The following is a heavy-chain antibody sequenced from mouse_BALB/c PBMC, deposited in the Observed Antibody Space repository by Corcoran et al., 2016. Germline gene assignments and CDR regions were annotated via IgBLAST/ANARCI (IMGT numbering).Heavy chain of an antibody. CDR3: ARWDWYFDV. V-gene: IGHV14-3*02. J-gene: IGHJ1*01. CDR1: GLNIKDTY. Sequence: EVQLQQSGAELVKPGASVKLSCPASGLNIKDTYMHWVKQRPEQGLEWIGRIDPANGNTKYDPKFQGKATITEDTSSNTAYLQLSSLTSEDTAVYYCARWDWYFDVWGAGTTVTVSS. CDR2: IDPANGNT.